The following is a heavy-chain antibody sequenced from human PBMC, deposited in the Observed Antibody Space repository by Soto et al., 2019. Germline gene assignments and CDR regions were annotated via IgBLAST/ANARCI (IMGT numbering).Heavy chain of an antibody. J-gene: IGHJ4*02. D-gene: IGHD3-22*01. CDR1: GYTFTSYF. V-gene: IGHV1-46*01. Sequence: ASVKVSCKASGYTFTSYFMHWVRQAPGQGLEWMGIINPSGGNTSYAQKFQGRVTMTRDTSTSTVYMELSSLRSEDTAVYYCARDGKYYYDSSGYYYFDYWGQGTLVTVSS. CDR3: ARDGKYYYDSSGYYYFDY. CDR2: INPSGGNT.